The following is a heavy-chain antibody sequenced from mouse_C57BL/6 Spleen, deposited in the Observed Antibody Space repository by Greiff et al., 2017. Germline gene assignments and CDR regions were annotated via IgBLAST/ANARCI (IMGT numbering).Heavy chain of an antibody. D-gene: IGHD4-1*01. J-gene: IGHJ4*01. CDR3: ARGAGTEAMDY. Sequence: VQLQQPGAELVRPGSSVKLSCKASGYTFTSYWMHWVKQRPIQGLEWIGNIDPSDSETHYNQKFKDKATLTVDKSSSTAYMQLSSLTSEDSAVYYCARGAGTEAMDYWGQGTSVTVSS. CDR1: GYTFTSYW. CDR2: IDPSDSET. V-gene: IGHV1-52*01.